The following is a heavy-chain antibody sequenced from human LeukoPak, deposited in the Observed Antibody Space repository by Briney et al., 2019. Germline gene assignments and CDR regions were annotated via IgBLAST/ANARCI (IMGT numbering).Heavy chain of an antibody. CDR3: ARGYCSGGSCYPTGNWFDP. Sequence: SETLSLTCAVYGGSFSDYYWSWIRQPPGKGLEWIGYIYYSGSTNYNPSLKSRVTISEDTSKNQFSLKLSSVTAADTAVYYCARGYCSGGSCYPTGNWFDPWGQGTLVTVSS. V-gene: IGHV4-59*01. D-gene: IGHD2-15*01. CDR2: IYYSGST. CDR1: GGSFSDYY. J-gene: IGHJ5*02.